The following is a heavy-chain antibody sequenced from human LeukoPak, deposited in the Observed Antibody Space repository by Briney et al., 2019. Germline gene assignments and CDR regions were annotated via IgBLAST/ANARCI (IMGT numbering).Heavy chain of an antibody. D-gene: IGHD6-6*01. Sequence: SETLSLTCTVSGGSISSYYWSWIRQPAGKGLEWIGRIYTSGSTNYNPSLKSRVTMSVDTSKNQFSLKLSSVTAADTAVYYCAGTVIGYSSSSYYYYYYMDVWGKGTTVTVSS. V-gene: IGHV4-4*07. J-gene: IGHJ6*03. CDR2: IYTSGST. CDR1: GGSISSYY. CDR3: AGTVIGYSSSSYYYYYYMDV.